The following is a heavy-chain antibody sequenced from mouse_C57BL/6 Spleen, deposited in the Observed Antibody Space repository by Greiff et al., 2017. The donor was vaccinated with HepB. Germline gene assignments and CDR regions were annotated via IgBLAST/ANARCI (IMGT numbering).Heavy chain of an antibody. J-gene: IGHJ1*03. V-gene: IGHV1-42*01. CDR3: ARNSITTVPYFDV. CDR2: INPSTGGT. CDR1: GYSFTGYY. Sequence: EVQLQQSGPELVKPGASVKISCKASGYSFTGYYMNWVKQSPEKSLEWIGEINPSTGGTTYNQKFKAKATLTVDKSSSTAYMQLKSLTSEDSAVYYCARNSITTVPYFDVWGTGTTVTVSS. D-gene: IGHD1-1*01.